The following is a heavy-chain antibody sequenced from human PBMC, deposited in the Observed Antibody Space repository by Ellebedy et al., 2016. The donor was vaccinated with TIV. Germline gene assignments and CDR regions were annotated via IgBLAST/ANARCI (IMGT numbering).Heavy chain of an antibody. CDR1: GFTFSSYA. V-gene: IGHV3-23*01. CDR2: ISGSGGST. Sequence: GGSLRLSXAASGFTFSSYAMSWVRQAPGKGLEWVSAISGSGGSTYYADSVKGRFTISRDNSKNTLYLQMNSLRAEDTAVYYCAKDRDQLLPYYYYYYGMDVWGQGTTVTVSS. CDR3: AKDRDQLLPYYYYYYGMDV. D-gene: IGHD2-2*01. J-gene: IGHJ6*02.